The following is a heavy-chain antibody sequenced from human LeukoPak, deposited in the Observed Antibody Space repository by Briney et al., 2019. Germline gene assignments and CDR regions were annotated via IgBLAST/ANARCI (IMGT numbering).Heavy chain of an antibody. J-gene: IGHJ4*02. D-gene: IGHD5-18*01. CDR1: GFSISTYR. V-gene: IGHV3-48*02. CDR2: ISTSGGTI. Sequence: GGSLRLSRAASGFSISTYRMNWVRQAPGKRLEWISYISTSGGTIYYADSVKGRFTISRDNVKNSLYLQMNSLRDEDTAVYYCLRDPDTYWGQGTLVTVSS. CDR3: LRDPDTY.